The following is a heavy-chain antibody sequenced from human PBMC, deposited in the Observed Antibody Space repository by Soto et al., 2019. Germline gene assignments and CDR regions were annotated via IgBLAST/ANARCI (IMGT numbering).Heavy chain of an antibody. CDR2: IYPSDSDT. J-gene: IGHJ4*02. V-gene: IGHV5-51*01. Sequence: GESLKISCRGSGYTFTSYWIAWVRQMPGKGLEWMWIIYPSDSDTRYSPSFQGQVTISADKSINPAYLQWSTLKASDTAMFYCARLYGGQLDNWGQGTLVTVSS. CDR3: ARLYGGQLDN. D-gene: IGHD4-17*01. CDR1: GYTFTSYW.